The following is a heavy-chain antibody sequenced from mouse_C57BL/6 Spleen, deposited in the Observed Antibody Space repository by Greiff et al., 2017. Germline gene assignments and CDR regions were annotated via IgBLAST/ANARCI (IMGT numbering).Heavy chain of an antibody. V-gene: IGHV5-17*01. J-gene: IGHJ4*01. Sequence: VQLVESGGGLVKPGGSLKLSCAASGFTFSDYGMHWVRQAPEKGLEWVAYISSGSSTIYYADTVKGRFTISRDNAKNTLFLQMTSLRSEDTAMYYCARPFYYDYDDYAMDYWGQGTSVTVSS. CDR2: ISSGSSTI. CDR1: GFTFSDYG. D-gene: IGHD2-4*01. CDR3: ARPFYYDYDDYAMDY.